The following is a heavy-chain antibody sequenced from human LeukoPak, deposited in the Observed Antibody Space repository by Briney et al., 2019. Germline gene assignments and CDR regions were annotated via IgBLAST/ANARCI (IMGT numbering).Heavy chain of an antibody. J-gene: IGHJ3*02. V-gene: IGHV1-18*01. Sequence: ASVKVSCKASGYTFTSYGINWVRQAPGQGLEWMGWISGYNGNTDYAQKFQGRVTMTTDTSTSTAYMGLRSLRSDDTALYYCARDLSLVGATKAFDIWGQGTMVTVSS. CDR2: ISGYNGNT. CDR3: ARDLSLVGATKAFDI. CDR1: GYTFTSYG. D-gene: IGHD1-26*01.